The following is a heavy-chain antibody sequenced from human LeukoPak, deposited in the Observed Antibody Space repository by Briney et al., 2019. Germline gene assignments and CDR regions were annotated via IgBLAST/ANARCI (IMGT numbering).Heavy chain of an antibody. V-gene: IGHV4-61*02. CDR3: ARGTYYDSLATFDP. Sequence: PSETLSLTCTVSGGSISSVSYYRSWIRQPAGKGLEWIGRIYTSGSTNYNPSLQTRVTISVDTSKSQFSLKLRSVTAADTAVYSCARGTYYDSLATFDPWGQGTLVTVSS. J-gene: IGHJ5*02. D-gene: IGHD3-3*01. CDR1: GGSISSVSYY. CDR2: IYTSGST.